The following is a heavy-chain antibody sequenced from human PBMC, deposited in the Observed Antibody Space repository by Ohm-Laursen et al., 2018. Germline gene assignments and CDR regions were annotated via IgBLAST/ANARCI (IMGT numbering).Heavy chain of an antibody. J-gene: IGHJ4*02. V-gene: IGHV4-59*11. CDR3: ASSGSPSIAWYSFDS. CDR1: GASINSHH. D-gene: IGHD6-6*01. CDR2: VYYSGST. Sequence: GTLSLTCTVSGASINSHHWSFIRQPPGKGLEWIAFVYYSGSTYYNPSLKSRVSMSVDTSNNQFSLQLRYVTAADTAVYYCASSGSPSIAWYSFDSWGQGTLVTVSS.